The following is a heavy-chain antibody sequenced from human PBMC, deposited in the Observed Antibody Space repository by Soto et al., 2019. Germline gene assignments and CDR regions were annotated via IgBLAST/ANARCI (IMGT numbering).Heavy chain of an antibody. Sequence: XSVKVACTASGYPFTSYDINWVRQAPGQGLEWMGWMNPNSGNTGYAQKFQGRVTMTRNTSISTAYMELSSLRSEDTAVYYCARGGGSSGYYYYYYGMDVWGHGTTVTVSS. J-gene: IGHJ6*02. V-gene: IGHV1-8*01. CDR3: ARGGGSSGYYYYYYGMDV. D-gene: IGHD3-22*01. CDR2: MNPNSGNT. CDR1: GYPFTSYD.